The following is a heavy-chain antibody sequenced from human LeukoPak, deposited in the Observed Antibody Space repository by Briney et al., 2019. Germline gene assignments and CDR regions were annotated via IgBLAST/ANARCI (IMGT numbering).Heavy chain of an antibody. J-gene: IGHJ4*02. CDR1: GFTFSDYG. Sequence: PWGSLRLSCAASGFTFSDYGMSWVRQAPGKGLEWVSTISDGGSITYYADSVKGRFTISRDNAQNSLDLQMNSLRAEDTAVYYCAKSSIYGDYFDYWGQGTLVTVSS. V-gene: IGHV3-23*01. D-gene: IGHD4-17*01. CDR2: ISDGGSIT. CDR3: AKSSIYGDYFDY.